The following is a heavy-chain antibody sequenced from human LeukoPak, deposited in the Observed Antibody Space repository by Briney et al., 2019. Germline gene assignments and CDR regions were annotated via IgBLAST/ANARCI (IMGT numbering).Heavy chain of an antibody. Sequence: GGSLRLSCAASGFTFSSYSMNWVRQAPGKGLEWVSSISSRSGDRYYADSGKGRFTISIDNPKKSLYLQMNSLRAGDTAVYYCAREYISGWVFNYWGQGTLVTVSS. CDR3: AREYISGWVFNY. J-gene: IGHJ4*02. V-gene: IGHV3-21*01. D-gene: IGHD6-19*01. CDR1: GFTFSSYS. CDR2: ISSRSGDR.